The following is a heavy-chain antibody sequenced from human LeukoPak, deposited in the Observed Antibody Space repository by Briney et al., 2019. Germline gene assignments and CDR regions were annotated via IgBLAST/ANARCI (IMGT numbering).Heavy chain of an antibody. D-gene: IGHD4-17*01. CDR1: GGSINRGSYY. Sequence: SETLSLTCTVSGGSINRGSYYWGWIRQPPGKGLEWIGSIYYSGSTYYNPSHKSRVTISVDTSMNQFSLKLRSVTAADTAVYYCARADHDYGVYYFDYWGQGTLVTVSS. CDR3: ARADHDYGVYYFDY. V-gene: IGHV4-39*01. CDR2: IYYSGST. J-gene: IGHJ4*02.